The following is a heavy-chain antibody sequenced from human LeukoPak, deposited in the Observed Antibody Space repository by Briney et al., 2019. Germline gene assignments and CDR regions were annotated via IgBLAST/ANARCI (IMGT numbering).Heavy chain of an antibody. Sequence: PSETLSLTCAVYGGSFSGYYWSWIRQPPGKGLEWIGEINHSGSTNYNPSLKSRVTISVDTSKNQFSLKLSSVTAADTAVYYCARGPRGYYYYYGMDVWGQGTTVTVSS. CDR2: INHSGST. D-gene: IGHD3-10*01. CDR3: ARGPRGYYYYYGMDV. V-gene: IGHV4-34*01. J-gene: IGHJ6*02. CDR1: GGSFSGYY.